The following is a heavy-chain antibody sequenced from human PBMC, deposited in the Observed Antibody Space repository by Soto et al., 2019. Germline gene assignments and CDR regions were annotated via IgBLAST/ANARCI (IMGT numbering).Heavy chain of an antibody. Sequence: GGSLRLSCAASGFTFSSYGMHWVRQAPGKGLEWVAVISYDGSNKYYADYVKGRFTISRDNSKNTLYLQMNSLRAEDTAVYYCAKALSHDDFGGFLGWLPSYYYYYGMDVWGQGTTVTVSS. CDR2: ISYDGSNK. CDR3: AKALSHDDFGGFLGWLPSYYYYYGMDV. J-gene: IGHJ6*02. D-gene: IGHD3-3*01. V-gene: IGHV3-30*18. CDR1: GFTFSSYG.